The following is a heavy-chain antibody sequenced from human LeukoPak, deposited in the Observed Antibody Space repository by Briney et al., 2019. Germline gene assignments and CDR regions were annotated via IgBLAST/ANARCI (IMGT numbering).Heavy chain of an antibody. CDR1: GGSFSGYY. CDR2: INHSGST. D-gene: IGHD1-26*01. V-gene: IGHV4-34*01. Sequence: PSETLSLTCAVYGGSFSGYYWSWIRQPPGKGLEWIGEINHSGSTNYNPSLKSRVIISVDTAKNQFSLKLSTVTAADTAVYYCARYSGSYEGDAFDIWGQGTMVTVSS. CDR3: ARYSGSYEGDAFDI. J-gene: IGHJ3*02.